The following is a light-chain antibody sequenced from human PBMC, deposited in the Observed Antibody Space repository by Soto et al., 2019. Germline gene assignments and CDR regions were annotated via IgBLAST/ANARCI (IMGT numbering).Light chain of an antibody. V-gene: IGKV3-20*01. CDR1: QSVSSFY. CDR3: HQYGSTPFT. CDR2: GAS. J-gene: IGKJ3*01. Sequence: EIVLTQSPGTLSLSPGERATLSCRASQSVSSFYLAWYQQKPGQAPRLLIYGASSRATGIPDRFSGSVSGTDFTLNISRLEPEDFAVYYCHQYGSTPFTFGPGTKVDIK.